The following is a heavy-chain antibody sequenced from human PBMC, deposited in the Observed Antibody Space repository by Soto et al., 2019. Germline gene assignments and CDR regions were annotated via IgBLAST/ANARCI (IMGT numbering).Heavy chain of an antibody. CDR2: MYGGGRT. CDR3: ARDRNYFDY. J-gene: IGHJ4*02. V-gene: IGHV3-53*01. CDR1: GFSVYDNQ. Sequence: GSLRLSCEASGFSVYDNQMSWVRQAPGKGLEWVSIMYGGGRTYYSDSVRGRFTISRDNSKNTLYLQMNSLRAGDTAVYYCARDRNYFDYWGQETPVTVSS.